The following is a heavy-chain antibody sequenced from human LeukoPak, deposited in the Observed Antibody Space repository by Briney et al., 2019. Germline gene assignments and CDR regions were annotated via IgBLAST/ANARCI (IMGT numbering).Heavy chain of an antibody. CDR3: ARAKGCGDQPFDY. D-gene: IGHD4-17*01. Sequence: PSETLSLTCAVSGGSISSSNWWSWVCQPPGKGLEWIGEIYHSGSTNYNPSLKSRVTISVDKSKNQFSLKLSSVTAADTAVYYCARAKGCGDQPFDYWGQGTLVTVSS. V-gene: IGHV4-4*02. CDR2: IYHSGST. J-gene: IGHJ4*02. CDR1: GGSISSSNW.